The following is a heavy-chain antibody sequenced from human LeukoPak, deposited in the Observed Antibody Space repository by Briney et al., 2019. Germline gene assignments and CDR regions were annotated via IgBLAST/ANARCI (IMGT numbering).Heavy chain of an antibody. V-gene: IGHV1-46*01. CDR1: GYTFTDYY. CDR2: INPSGAGT. CDR3: ARRRYCSSTSCLRGRAFDI. D-gene: IGHD2-2*01. J-gene: IGHJ3*02. Sequence: ASVKVSCKASGYTFTDYYMHWMRQAPGQGLEWMGIINPSGAGTNYAQKFQGRVTITTDESTSTAYMELSSLRSEDTAVYYCARRRYCSSTSCLRGRAFDIWGQGTMVTVSS.